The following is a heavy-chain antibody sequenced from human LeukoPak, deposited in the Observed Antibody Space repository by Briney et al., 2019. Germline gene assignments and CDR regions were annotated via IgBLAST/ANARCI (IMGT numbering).Heavy chain of an antibody. CDR3: AKVYCSGGNCYSYFDY. J-gene: IGHJ4*02. CDR1: GFTFSSNS. V-gene: IGHV3-23*05. D-gene: IGHD2-15*01. CDR2: INYSGNNT. Sequence: HPGGSLRLSCAASGFTFSSNSMGWVRQAPGKGLEWVSAINYSGNNTYYADSVKGRFTISRDNSKNTLYLQTHSLRAEDTAIYYCAKVYCSGGNCYSYFDYWGQGTLVTVAS.